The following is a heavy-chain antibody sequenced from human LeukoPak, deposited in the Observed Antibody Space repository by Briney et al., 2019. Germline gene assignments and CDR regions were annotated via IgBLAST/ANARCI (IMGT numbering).Heavy chain of an antibody. CDR2: IETSGYT. CDR3: ARESAVVGATISY. D-gene: IGHD1-26*01. Sequence: PSETLSLTCTVSGDSISTYYWSWIRQPAGKGLEWIGHIETSGYTNYNPSLKSRVTISVDSSKNQFSLRLSSVTAADTAVYYCARESAVVGATISYWGQGTLVTVSP. CDR1: GDSISTYY. V-gene: IGHV4-4*07. J-gene: IGHJ4*02.